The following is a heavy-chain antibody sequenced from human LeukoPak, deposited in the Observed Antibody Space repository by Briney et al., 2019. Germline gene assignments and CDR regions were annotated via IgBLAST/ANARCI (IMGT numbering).Heavy chain of an antibody. Sequence: GGSLRLSCAASGFTFSSYAMSWVRQAPGKGLEWVSAISGSGGSTYYADSVKGRFTISRDNSKNTLYLQMNSLRAEDTAVYYCTRPPGTMVRGVDNLSWGQGTLVTVSS. CDR2: ISGSGGST. CDR1: GFTFSSYA. D-gene: IGHD3-10*01. V-gene: IGHV3-23*01. J-gene: IGHJ5*02. CDR3: TRPPGTMVRGVDNLS.